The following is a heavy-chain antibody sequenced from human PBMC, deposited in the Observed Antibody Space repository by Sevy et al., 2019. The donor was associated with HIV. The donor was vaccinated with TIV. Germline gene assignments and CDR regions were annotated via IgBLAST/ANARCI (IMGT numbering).Heavy chain of an antibody. V-gene: IGHV4-30-4*01. CDR3: ARGGYKYGFQYFDY. Sequence: SETLSLTCTVSGGSFSSGDYYWTWIRQPPGTGLEWIGYTHYSGTTHYNPSLKGRVTISVDTSKNQLSLKLSLVTAADTAVYYCARGGYKYGFQYFDYWGQGSLVTVSS. CDR2: THYSGTT. CDR1: GGSFSSGDYY. J-gene: IGHJ4*02. D-gene: IGHD5-18*01.